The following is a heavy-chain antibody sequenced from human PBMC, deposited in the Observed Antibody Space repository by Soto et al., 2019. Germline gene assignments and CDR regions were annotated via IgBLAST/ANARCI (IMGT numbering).Heavy chain of an antibody. V-gene: IGHV5-10-1*01. J-gene: IGHJ4*02. CDR1: GYSFTSYW. D-gene: IGHD3-10*01. CDR2: IDPSDSYT. Sequence: GESLKISCKGSGYSFTSYWIGWVRQMPGKGLEWMGRIDPSDSYTNYSPSFQGHVTISADKSISTAYLQWSSLKASDTAMYYCATLRVGFGELLTYXAQGTLVTVSS. CDR3: ATLRVGFGELLTY.